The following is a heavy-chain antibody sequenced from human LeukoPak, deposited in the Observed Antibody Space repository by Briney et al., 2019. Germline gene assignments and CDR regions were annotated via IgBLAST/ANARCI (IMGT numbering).Heavy chain of an antibody. J-gene: IGHJ4*02. Sequence: ASVKVPCKASGGTFSSYAISWVRQAPGQGLEWMGRIIPILGIANYAQKFQGRVTITADKSTSTAYMELSSLRSEDTAVYYCASGALMDYYDSSGYTLDYWGQGTLVTVSS. D-gene: IGHD3-22*01. CDR2: IIPILGIA. CDR1: GGTFSSYA. V-gene: IGHV1-69*04. CDR3: ASGALMDYYDSSGYTLDY.